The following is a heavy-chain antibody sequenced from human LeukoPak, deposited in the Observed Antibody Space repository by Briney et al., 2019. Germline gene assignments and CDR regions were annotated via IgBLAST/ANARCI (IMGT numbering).Heavy chain of an antibody. CDR3: AREDYGDFGGGPFDY. CDR2: ISSSSSTI. CDR1: GFTFSSYS. V-gene: IGHV3-48*04. Sequence: GGSLRLSCAAPGFTFSSYSMNWVRQAPGKGLEWVSYISSSSSTIYYADSVKGRFTISRDNAKNSLYLQMNSLRAEDTAVYYCAREDYGDFGGGPFDYWGQGTLVTVSS. J-gene: IGHJ4*02. D-gene: IGHD4-17*01.